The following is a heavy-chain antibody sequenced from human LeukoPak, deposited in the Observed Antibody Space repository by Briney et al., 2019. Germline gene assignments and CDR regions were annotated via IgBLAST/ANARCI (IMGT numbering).Heavy chain of an antibody. CDR1: GDSISSGDYS. V-gene: IGHV4-30-2*01. CDR3: ARELWFVNAPGSWLDP. D-gene: IGHD3-10*01. J-gene: IGHJ5*02. CDR2: IFHTGSS. Sequence: SQTLSLTCTVSGDSISSGDYSWSWIRQPSGKGLEWIAYIFHTGSSYYNPSLRSRVTISVDRSRNQFSLRLTSVTAADTAVYYCARELWFVNAPGSWLDPWGQGTLVTVSS.